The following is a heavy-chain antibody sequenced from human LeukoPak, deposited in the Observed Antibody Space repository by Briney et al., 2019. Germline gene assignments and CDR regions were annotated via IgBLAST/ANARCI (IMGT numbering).Heavy chain of an antibody. D-gene: IGHD6-13*01. Sequence: SETLSLTCTVSGGSISSYYWSWIRQPPGKGLEWIGYIYYSGSTNHNPSLKSRVTISVDTSKNQFSLKLSSVTAADTAVYYCARGTAAAGTFWFDPWGQGTLVTVSS. V-gene: IGHV4-59*01. J-gene: IGHJ5*02. CDR1: GGSISSYY. CDR2: IYYSGST. CDR3: ARGTAAAGTFWFDP.